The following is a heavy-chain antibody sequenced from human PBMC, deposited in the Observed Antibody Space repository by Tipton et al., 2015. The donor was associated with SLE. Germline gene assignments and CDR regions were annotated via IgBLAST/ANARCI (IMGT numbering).Heavy chain of an antibody. CDR1: GGSISSGSYY. D-gene: IGHD3-22*01. CDR2: IYTSGST. CDR3: ARVRPRYYDSSGFLDY. Sequence: TLSLTCTVSGGSISSGSYYWSWIRQPAGKGLEWIGRIYTSGSTNYNPSLKSRVTISVDTSKNQFSLKLSSVTAADTAVYYCARVRPRYYDSSGFLDYWGQGTLVTVSS. J-gene: IGHJ4*02. V-gene: IGHV4-61*02.